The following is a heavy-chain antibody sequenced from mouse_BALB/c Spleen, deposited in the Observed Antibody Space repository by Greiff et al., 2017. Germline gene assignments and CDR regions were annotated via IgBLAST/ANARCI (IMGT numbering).Heavy chain of an antibody. CDR1: GYTFTSYW. D-gene: IGHD2-10*02. CDR3: ARYGNYREYFGY. V-gene: IGHV1S81*02. CDR2: INPSNGRT. J-gene: IGHJ2*01. Sequence: VQLQQPGAELVKPGASVKLSCKASGYTFTSYWMHWVKQRPGQGLEWIGEINPSNGRTNYNEKFKSKATLTVDKSSSTAYMQLNSLTSEDSAVYYCARYGNYREYFGYGGRGTALTVSS.